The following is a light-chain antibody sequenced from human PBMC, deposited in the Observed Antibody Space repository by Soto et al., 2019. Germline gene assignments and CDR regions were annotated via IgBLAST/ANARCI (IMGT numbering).Light chain of an antibody. V-gene: IGLV1-47*02. J-gene: IGLJ2*01. CDR1: SSNIGGTNY. CDR3: ASWDDRLCAFI. Sequence: QSVLTQPPSASGTPGQRVFISCSGSSSNIGGTNYAYWYQQLPGAAPKLLMYSNNLRPSGVPERISGSKSGTSASLAISGLRSEDEAVYYCASWDDRLCAFIFGGGTKVTVL. CDR2: SNN.